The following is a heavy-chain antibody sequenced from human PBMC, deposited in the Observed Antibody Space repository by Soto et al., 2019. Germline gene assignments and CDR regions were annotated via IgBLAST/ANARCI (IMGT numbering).Heavy chain of an antibody. J-gene: IGHJ6*03. CDR3: ARHVRYDFWSGHNYYYYYMDV. CDR2: IYYSGST. Sequence: SETLSLTCTVSGGSISSYYWSWIRQPPGKGLEWIGYIYYSGSTNYNPSLKSRVTISVDTSKNQFSLKLSSVTAADTAVYYCARHVRYDFWSGHNYYYYYMDVWGNGTPVTVSS. V-gene: IGHV4-59*08. D-gene: IGHD3-3*01. CDR1: GGSISSYY.